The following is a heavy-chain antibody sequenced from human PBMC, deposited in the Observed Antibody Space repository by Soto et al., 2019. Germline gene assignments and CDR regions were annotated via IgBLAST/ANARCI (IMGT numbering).Heavy chain of an antibody. CDR1: GFTFSTYA. D-gene: IGHD1-26*01. CDR3: AKDHLVGYSYYYYGMDV. J-gene: IGHJ6*02. CDR2: VTSDGSNK. Sequence: GGSLRLSCAASGFTFSTYALHWVRQAPGKGLEWVATVTSDGSNKYHADSVKGRFTISRDNSKNTLYLQMNSLRAEDTAVYYCAKDHLVGYSYYYYGMDVWGQGTTVTVSS. V-gene: IGHV3-30-3*01.